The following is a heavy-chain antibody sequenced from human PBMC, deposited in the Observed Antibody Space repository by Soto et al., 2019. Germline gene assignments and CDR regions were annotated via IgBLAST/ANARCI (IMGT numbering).Heavy chain of an antibody. D-gene: IGHD2-8*01. CDR3: VRLKDRVYSPYFDY. Sequence: GGSLRLSCAASGFTFSDHYMDWVRQAPGKGLEWVGRTRNKANGYTTEYAASVKGRFTISRGGSDNSLYLQMNSLKTEDTAVYYCVRLKDRVYSPYFDYWGQGNLVTVSS. V-gene: IGHV3-72*01. CDR2: TRNKANGYTT. J-gene: IGHJ4*02. CDR1: GFTFSDHY.